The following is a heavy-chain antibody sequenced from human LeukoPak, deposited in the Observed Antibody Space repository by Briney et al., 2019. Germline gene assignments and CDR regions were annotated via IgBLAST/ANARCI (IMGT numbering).Heavy chain of an antibody. V-gene: IGHV3-30*02. CDR3: AKDQAVVGSYDH. CDR1: GSTFSTFG. J-gene: IGHJ4*02. Sequence: GGSLRLSCVASGSTFSTFGMNWVRQAPGKGLEWVSFLQYDGSIEYYADSVKGRFTISRDNSRNTLYPQMNSLRAEDTAIYYCAKDQAVVGSYDHWGQGTLVTVSS. CDR2: LQYDGSIE. D-gene: IGHD3-10*01.